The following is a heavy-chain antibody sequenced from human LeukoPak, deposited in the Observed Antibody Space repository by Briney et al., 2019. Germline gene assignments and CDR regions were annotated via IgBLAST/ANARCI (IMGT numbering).Heavy chain of an antibody. D-gene: IGHD2-15*01. J-gene: IGHJ4*02. Sequence: PSETLSLTCGVSGGSITSTNWWGWVRQPPGQGLEWIGEVSLSGLTNYNPSLSSRVIMALDTSKNPLSLHLTSVTAADTAVYYCTRENGACSPFGYWGQGYLVTVLS. CDR2: VSLSGLT. V-gene: IGHV4-4*02. CDR1: GGSITSTNW. CDR3: TRENGACSPFGY.